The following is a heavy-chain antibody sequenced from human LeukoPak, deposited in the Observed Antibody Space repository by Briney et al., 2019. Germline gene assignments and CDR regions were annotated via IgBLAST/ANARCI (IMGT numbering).Heavy chain of an antibody. D-gene: IGHD2/OR15-2a*01. CDR3: AKRLAVTSTDWFDP. V-gene: IGHV3-23*01. Sequence: PGGSLRLSCVASGFTFNSYAMSWVRQAPGRGLEWVSSIFDSGGHTYYADSVKGRFSISRDNSKNMLYLEMNSLRAEDTALYYCAKRLAVTSTDWFDPWGQGTLVTVSS. J-gene: IGHJ5*02. CDR2: IFDSGGHT. CDR1: GFTFNSYA.